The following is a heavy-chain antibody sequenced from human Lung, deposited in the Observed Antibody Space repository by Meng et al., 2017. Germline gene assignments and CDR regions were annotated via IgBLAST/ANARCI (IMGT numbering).Heavy chain of an antibody. J-gene: IGHJ4*02. CDR2: IWYDGSNK. D-gene: IGHD6-13*01. V-gene: IGHV3-33*01. CDR3: ARGRYSSSSAVVDY. CDR1: GFTFGSYG. Sequence: QVQMVESGGGVVKPGRTRRLSGAASGFTFGSYGMLWVRQAPGKGLELVAVIWYDGSNKYYADSVKGRFTISRDNSKNTLYLQMNSLRAEDTAVYYCARGRYSSSSAVVDYWGQGTLVTVSS.